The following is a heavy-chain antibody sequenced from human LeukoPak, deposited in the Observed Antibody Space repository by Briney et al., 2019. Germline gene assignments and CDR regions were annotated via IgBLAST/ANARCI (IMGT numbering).Heavy chain of an antibody. J-gene: IGHJ6*02. D-gene: IGHD3-3*01. CDR2: ISSSSSYI. CDR1: GSTFSSYS. V-gene: IGHV3-21*01. CDR3: ARDPDDFDYGMDV. Sequence: GGSLRLSCAASGSTFSSYSMNWVRQAPGKGLEWVSSISSSSSYIYYADSVKGRFTISRDNAKNSLYLRMNSLRAEDTAVYYCARDPDDFDYGMDVWGQGTTVTVSS.